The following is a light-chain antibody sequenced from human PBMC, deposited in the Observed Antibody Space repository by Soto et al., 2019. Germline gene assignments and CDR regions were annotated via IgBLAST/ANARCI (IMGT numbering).Light chain of an antibody. CDR2: LNSDGSH. Sequence: QSVLTQSPSASASLGASVKLTCTLSSGHSNYAIAWHQQQPGKGPRYLMKLNSDGSHNKGDRIPDRFSGSSSGAERYLTISSLQSEDEADYYCQTWGTGTVLFGGGTKVTVL. V-gene: IGLV4-69*02. CDR1: SGHSNYA. CDR3: QTWGTGTVL. J-gene: IGLJ2*01.